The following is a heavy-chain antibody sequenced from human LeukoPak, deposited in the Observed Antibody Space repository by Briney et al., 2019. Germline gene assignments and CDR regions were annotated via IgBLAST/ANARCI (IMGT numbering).Heavy chain of an antibody. CDR2: ISPRSDDT. CDR3: VRGREIHGGSDTKLDDY. D-gene: IGHD3-10*01. Sequence: GASVKVSCKASGYSFTDYYMHWVRQAPGQGLEWMGWISPRSDDTSYAQKFQGRVTMTRDTSINTVDMDLNGLTSDDTAVFYCVRGREIHGGSDTKLDDYWGQGTLVTVSS. CDR1: GYSFTDYY. V-gene: IGHV1-2*02. J-gene: IGHJ4*02.